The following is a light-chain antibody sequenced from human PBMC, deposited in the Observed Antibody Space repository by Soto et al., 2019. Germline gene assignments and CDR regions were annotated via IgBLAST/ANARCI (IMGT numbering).Light chain of an antibody. CDR1: QSISRY. CDR3: QQSYRIPPT. Sequence: DIQMTQFPSSLSASVGDRVTITCRASQSISRYLNWYQQRAGKAPKLLIFGASGSQGGVPSRFNGSGSGTEFTLTISSLQPEDFATYSCQQSYRIPPTFGQGTKVEIK. CDR2: GAS. V-gene: IGKV1-39*01. J-gene: IGKJ1*01.